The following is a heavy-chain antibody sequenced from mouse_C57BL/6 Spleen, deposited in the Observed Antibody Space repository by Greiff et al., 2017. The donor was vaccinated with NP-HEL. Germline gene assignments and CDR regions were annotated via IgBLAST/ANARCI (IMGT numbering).Heavy chain of an antibody. CDR1: GFTFSSYT. V-gene: IGHV5-9*01. Sequence: EVKVVESGGGLVKPGGSLKLSCAASGFTFSSYTMSWVRQTPEKRLEWVATISGGGGNTYYPDSVKGRFTISRDNAKNTLYLQMSSLRSEDTALYYCARRGGYGYFDYWGQGTTLTVSS. CDR2: ISGGGGNT. D-gene: IGHD2-2*01. CDR3: ARRGGYGYFDY. J-gene: IGHJ2*01.